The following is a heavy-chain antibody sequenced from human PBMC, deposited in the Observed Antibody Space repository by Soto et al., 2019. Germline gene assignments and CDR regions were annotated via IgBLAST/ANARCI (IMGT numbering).Heavy chain of an antibody. CDR1: GFTFSSFG. Sequence: QVQVVESGGGVVQPGRSLRLSCAASGFTFSSFGMHWVRQAPGKGLEWVAVIWHDGENKYYADSANGRVTISRDNSKNTLYLQMNSLRAEDTAVYYCARDPGNDEAMDYWGQGTLVTVSS. CDR3: ARDPGNDEAMDY. CDR2: IWHDGENK. V-gene: IGHV3-33*01. D-gene: IGHD1-1*01. J-gene: IGHJ4*02.